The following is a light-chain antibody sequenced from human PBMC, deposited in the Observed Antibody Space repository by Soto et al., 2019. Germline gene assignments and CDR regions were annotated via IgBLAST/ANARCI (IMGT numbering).Light chain of an antibody. CDR2: GAS. J-gene: IGKJ1*01. Sequence: EIVLTQSPGTLSLSPGERATISCRASQSVRGNSLAWYQHKPGQAPRLLIYGASARATGFSDRFSGSGSGTDFTLTISRLEPEDFALYYCLQYGGSPRTFGQGTKV. CDR1: QSVRGNS. CDR3: LQYGGSPRT. V-gene: IGKV3-20*01.